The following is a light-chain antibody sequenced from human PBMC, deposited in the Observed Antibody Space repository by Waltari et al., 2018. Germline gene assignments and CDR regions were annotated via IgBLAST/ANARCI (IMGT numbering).Light chain of an antibody. CDR2: AAS. Sequence: DIQMTQSPSSLSASVGDRVTITCRASQSVSSYLNWYQQKPGKAPKLLIYAASSLQSGVPSMFSGSGSRTDFTFTISSLQPEDFATYYCQQSYSTPAFGGGTKVEFK. V-gene: IGKV1-39*01. CDR3: QQSYSTPA. CDR1: QSVSSY. J-gene: IGKJ4*01.